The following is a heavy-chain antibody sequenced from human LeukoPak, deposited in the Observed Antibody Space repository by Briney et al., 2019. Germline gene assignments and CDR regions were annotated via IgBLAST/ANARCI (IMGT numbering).Heavy chain of an antibody. CDR2: VAYDGSSV. CDR3: ARDGVTRRYNMYFYMDV. V-gene: IGHV3-30*04. D-gene: IGHD1-1*01. CDR1: GFTFNDYA. J-gene: IGHJ6*03. Sequence: QTGGSLRLSCAGSGFTFNDYALHWVRQAPGKGLEWVAFVAYDGSSVYYRESLKDRFTISRDYSRNTLYLRMDSLRGEDTAVYYCARDGVTRRYNMYFYMDVWGKGTTVTVSS.